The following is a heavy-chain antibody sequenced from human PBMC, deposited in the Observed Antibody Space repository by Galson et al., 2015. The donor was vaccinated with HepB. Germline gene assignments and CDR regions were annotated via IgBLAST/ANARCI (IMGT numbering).Heavy chain of an antibody. J-gene: IGHJ2*01. CDR1: GFTFSDYY. Sequence: SLRLSCAASGFTFSDYYMSWIRQTPGKGLEWVSSISSTSSYTNYADSVKGRVTVSRDNAKNSLYLQMNSLRAEDTAVYYCARAFTIFGVVRNWYFDLWGRGTLVTVSS. V-gene: IGHV3-11*06. D-gene: IGHD3-3*01. CDR2: ISSTSSYT. CDR3: ARAFTIFGVVRNWYFDL.